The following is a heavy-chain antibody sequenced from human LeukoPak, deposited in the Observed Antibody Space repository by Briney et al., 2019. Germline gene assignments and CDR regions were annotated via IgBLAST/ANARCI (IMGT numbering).Heavy chain of an antibody. CDR3: ARHRNGFFYYYYMDV. V-gene: IGHV4-39*01. CDR2: INYSGIT. Sequence: PSETLSLTCTVSGGSINSYYWGWIRQPPGKGLEWIGHINYSGITYYSPSLQSRVTISVDTSKNQISLKVNSVTAADTAVYYCARHRNGFFYYYYMDVWGQGTTVTVSS. CDR1: GGSINSYY. J-gene: IGHJ6*03. D-gene: IGHD3-3*01.